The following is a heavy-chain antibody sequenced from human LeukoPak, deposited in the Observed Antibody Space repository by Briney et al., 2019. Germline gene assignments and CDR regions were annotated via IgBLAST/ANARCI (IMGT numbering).Heavy chain of an antibody. CDR1: DYSISSGYGYY. Sequence: SETLSLTCTVSDYSISSGYGYYWGWIRQPPGKGLEWIGNIYHSGITYYNHFNSSLKSRVTISIDTSKNQFSLKLYSVTAADTAVFYCAANSADYNTLGSSYKVWGQGILVTVSS. D-gene: IGHD3-10*01. J-gene: IGHJ4*02. CDR2: IYHSGIT. V-gene: IGHV4-38-2*02. CDR3: AANSADYNTLGSSYKV.